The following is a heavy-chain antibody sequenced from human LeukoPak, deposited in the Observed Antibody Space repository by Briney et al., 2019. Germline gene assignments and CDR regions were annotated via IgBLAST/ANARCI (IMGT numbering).Heavy chain of an antibody. V-gene: IGHV3-7*01. Sequence: GGSLRLSCAASGFTFTSYWMSWVRQAPGKGLEWVANIKEDGREKYYVDSVKGRFTISRDNAENSLYLQLNSLRAEDTAVYYCAKVQFGYSSSWSTIFDYWGQGTLVTVSS. CDR3: AKVQFGYSSSWSTIFDY. D-gene: IGHD6-13*01. CDR1: GFTFTSYW. J-gene: IGHJ4*02. CDR2: IKEDGREK.